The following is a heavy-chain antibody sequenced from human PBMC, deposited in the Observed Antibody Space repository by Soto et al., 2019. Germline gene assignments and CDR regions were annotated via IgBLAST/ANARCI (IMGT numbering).Heavy chain of an antibody. CDR1: GFTFSSFA. V-gene: IGHV3-23*01. Sequence: GGSLRLSCAASGFTFSSFALSWVRQAPGKGLEWVSAISGSGDGTDYADSVKGRFTISRDNSKNTLYLQMSSLRAEDTAMYYCAKVRVGIDVDFDYWGQGALVTVSS. J-gene: IGHJ4*02. D-gene: IGHD2-21*01. CDR2: ISGSGDGT. CDR3: AKVRVGIDVDFDY.